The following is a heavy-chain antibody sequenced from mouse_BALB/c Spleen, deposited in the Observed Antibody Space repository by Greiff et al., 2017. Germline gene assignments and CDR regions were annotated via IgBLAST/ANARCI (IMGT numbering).Heavy chain of an antibody. J-gene: IGHJ4*01. CDR1: GYTFSSYW. V-gene: IGHV1-9*01. Sequence: VQLQQSGAELMKPGASVKISCKATGYTFSSYWIEWVKQRPGHGLEWIGEILPGSGSTNYNEKFKGKATFTADTSSNTAYMQLSSLTSEDSAVYYCARPHENYAMDYWGQGTSVTVSS. D-gene: IGHD6-1*01. CDR3: ARPHENYAMDY. CDR2: ILPGSGST.